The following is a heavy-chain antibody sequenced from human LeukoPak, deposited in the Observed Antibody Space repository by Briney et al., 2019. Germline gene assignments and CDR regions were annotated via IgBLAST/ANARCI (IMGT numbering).Heavy chain of an antibody. CDR2: INESGNT. CDR3: AGHHPRNTVDF. J-gene: IGHJ4*02. V-gene: IGHV4-34*01. D-gene: IGHD2/OR15-2a*01. Sequence: ASETLSLTCGVYGGSFTNYYWSWIRQPPGKGLEWIGEINESGNTHFHPSLKSRVTMSLDTSKNHFSLKMTSVTAADTAVYYCAGHHPRNTVDFWGQGTLVTVSS. CDR1: GGSFTNYY.